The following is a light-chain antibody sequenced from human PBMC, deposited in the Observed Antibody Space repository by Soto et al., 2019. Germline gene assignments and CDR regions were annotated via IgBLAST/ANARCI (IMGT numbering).Light chain of an antibody. V-gene: IGKV3-11*01. CDR1: QSVSSS. CDR3: QQRGNWPRT. Sequence: EIVLTQSPATLSLSPGERATLSCRASQSVSSSLAWYQQKPGQAPRLLIYDASNRATGIPARFSGSGSGTDFTLTVSSLEPEDFAVYYCQQRGNWPRTFGQGNKLEIK. J-gene: IGKJ2*01. CDR2: DAS.